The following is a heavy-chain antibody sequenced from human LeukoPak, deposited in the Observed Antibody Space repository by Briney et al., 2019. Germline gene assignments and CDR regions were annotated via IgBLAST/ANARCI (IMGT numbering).Heavy chain of an antibody. Sequence: PSETLSLTCTVSGGSISSYYWSWIRQPPGKGLEWIVSINHSWSTYYNPSLKSRVTISVDTSKNQFSLKLSSVTAADTAVYYCARGIPNYDILTGYSHDAFDIWGQGTMVTVSS. D-gene: IGHD3-9*01. CDR2: INHSWST. CDR1: GGSISSYY. V-gene: IGHV4-59*01. J-gene: IGHJ3*02. CDR3: ARGIPNYDILTGYSHDAFDI.